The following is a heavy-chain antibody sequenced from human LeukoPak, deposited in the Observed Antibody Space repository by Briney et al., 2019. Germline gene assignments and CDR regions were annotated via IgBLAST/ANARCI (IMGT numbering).Heavy chain of an antibody. Sequence: GGSLRLSCVASGFDFADQAMHWVRQAPGKGLEWVSGISWNSGSIGYADSVKGRFTISRDNAKNSLYLQMNSLRAEDMALYYCAKDYCSSTSCYFDYWGQGTLVTVSS. CDR1: GFDFADQA. D-gene: IGHD2-2*01. V-gene: IGHV3-9*03. CDR3: AKDYCSSTSCYFDY. J-gene: IGHJ4*02. CDR2: ISWNSGSI.